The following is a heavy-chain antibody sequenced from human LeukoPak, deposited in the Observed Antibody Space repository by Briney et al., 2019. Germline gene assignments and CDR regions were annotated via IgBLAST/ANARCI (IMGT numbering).Heavy chain of an antibody. V-gene: IGHV4-39*01. CDR1: GDSITSSSYY. J-gene: IGHJ3*02. CDR2: FYYSGST. CDR3: ARRNTNYYDSSGYYSRGHAFDI. Sequence: PSETLSLTCTVSGDSITSSSYYWAWIRQPPGKGLEWIGSFYYSGSTYYSPSLKSRVTISVDTSKNQFSLKLSSVTAADTAVYYCARRNTNYYDSSGYYSRGHAFDIWGQGTMVTVSS. D-gene: IGHD3-22*01.